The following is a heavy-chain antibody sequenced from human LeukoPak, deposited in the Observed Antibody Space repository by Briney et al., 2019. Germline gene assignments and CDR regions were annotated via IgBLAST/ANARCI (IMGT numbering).Heavy chain of an antibody. D-gene: IGHD4-17*01. CDR1: GFTFINFA. V-gene: IGHV3-23*01. CDR3: AKDLGNYGDYVAWFDP. J-gene: IGHJ5*02. CDR2: IGGSGAHT. Sequence: GGSLRLSCAASGFTFINFAMGWVRQAPEKGLEWVSAIGGSGAHTYYADSVKGRFTISRENSKNTLYLQMKELRAEDTAVYYCAKDLGNYGDYVAWFDPWGQGTLVTVSS.